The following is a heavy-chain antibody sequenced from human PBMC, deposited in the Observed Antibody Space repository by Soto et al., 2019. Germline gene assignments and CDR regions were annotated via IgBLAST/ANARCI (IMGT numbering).Heavy chain of an antibody. J-gene: IGHJ1*01. V-gene: IGHV1-69*01. Sequence: QVQLVQSGAEVKKPGSSVKVSCKASGGTFSSYAISWVRQAPGQGLEWMGVIIPIFGTANYAQKFQGRVKITADASPSTAYTELSSLTSEDTAVYYCARDAKGDSSGDYYVPPDFEHCGQGTLVNVSS. CDR2: IIPIFGTA. CDR3: ARDAKGDSSGDYYVPPDFEH. CDR1: GGTFSSYA. D-gene: IGHD3-22*01.